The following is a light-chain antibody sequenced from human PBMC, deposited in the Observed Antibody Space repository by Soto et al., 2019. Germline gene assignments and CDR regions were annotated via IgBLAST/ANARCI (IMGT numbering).Light chain of an antibody. Sequence: EIVLTQSPGTLSLSPGERATLSCKTSQSRGSNFLAWYQHKPGQAPRLLIYGASSRATGTPDRFSGSGSGTDFTLTISRLDPEDFAVYYCQQYGSSQTFGQGTKVDIK. CDR1: QSRGSNF. J-gene: IGKJ1*01. V-gene: IGKV3-20*01. CDR2: GAS. CDR3: QQYGSSQT.